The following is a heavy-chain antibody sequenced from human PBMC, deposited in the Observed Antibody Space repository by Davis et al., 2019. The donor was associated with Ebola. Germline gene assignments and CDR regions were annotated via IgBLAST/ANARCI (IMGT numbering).Heavy chain of an antibody. CDR2: ISSCSSTI. V-gene: IGHV3-48*02. CDR3: ARSAVIAAPFVY. CDR1: GFTFSSYS. D-gene: IGHD6-13*01. J-gene: IGHJ4*02. Sequence: GGSLRLSCAASGFTFSSYSMNWVRQAPGKGLEWVSYISSCSSTIYYADSVKGRFTISRDNAKNPLFLQMNSLRDEDTAVYYCARSAVIAAPFVYWGQGTLVTVSS.